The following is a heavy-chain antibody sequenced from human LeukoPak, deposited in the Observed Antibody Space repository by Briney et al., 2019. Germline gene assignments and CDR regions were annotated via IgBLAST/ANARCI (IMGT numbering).Heavy chain of an antibody. V-gene: IGHV1-2*02. CDR3: ARTTGGYYDSSGYTSDFDY. J-gene: IGHJ4*02. Sequence: GASVKVSCKASGYTFTSYGISWVRQAPGQVFEWMGWINPNSVGTNYAPKFQGRVTMTRDTSISTAYMELSRLRSDDTAVYYCARTTGGYYDSSGYTSDFDYWGQGTLVTVSS. CDR1: GYTFTSYG. CDR2: INPNSVGT. D-gene: IGHD3-22*01.